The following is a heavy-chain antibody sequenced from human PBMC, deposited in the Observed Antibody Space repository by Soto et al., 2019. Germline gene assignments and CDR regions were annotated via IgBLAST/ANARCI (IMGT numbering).Heavy chain of an antibody. D-gene: IGHD2-2*02. V-gene: IGHV3-30-3*01. Sequence: LRLSCAASGXTFSSYAMHWVRQAPGKGLEWVAVISYDGSNKYYADSVKGRFTISRDNSKNTLYLQWSSLKASDTAMYYCARHVRPAWVPAAIRRIMDYYYGMDVWGQGTTVTVSS. CDR3: ARHVRPAWVPAAIRRIMDYYYGMDV. CDR2: ISYDGSNK. CDR1: GXTFSSYA. J-gene: IGHJ6*02.